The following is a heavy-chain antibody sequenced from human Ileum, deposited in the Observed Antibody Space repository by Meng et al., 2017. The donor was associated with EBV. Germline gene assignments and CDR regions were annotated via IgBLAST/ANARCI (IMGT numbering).Heavy chain of an antibody. Sequence: QVQLPESGPGRVKPSETLPRTCSVSNGSVSSYGYYWTWIRQPPGKGLEWIGYMSYTGSTNYNSSLKSRVTISVDTSKNQFSLKLTSVTAADTAVYYCARERGGGDRGIHWGQGTLVTVSS. V-gene: IGHV4-61*08. J-gene: IGHJ4*02. CDR2: MSYTGST. D-gene: IGHD2-21*02. CDR3: ARERGGGDRGIH. CDR1: NGSVSSYGYY.